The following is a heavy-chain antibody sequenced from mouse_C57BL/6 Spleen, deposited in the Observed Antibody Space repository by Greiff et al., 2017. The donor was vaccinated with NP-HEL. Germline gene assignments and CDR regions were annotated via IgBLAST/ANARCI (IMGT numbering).Heavy chain of an antibody. D-gene: IGHD2-4*01. Sequence: QVQLQQSGPELVKPGASVKISCKASGYAFSSSWMNWVKQRPGKGLEWIGRIYPGDGGTNYNGKFKGKATLTADKSSSTAYMQLSSLTSEDSAVYFCAREGLRDYFDYWGQGTTLTVSS. V-gene: IGHV1-82*01. CDR1: GYAFSSSW. CDR3: AREGLRDYFDY. J-gene: IGHJ2*01. CDR2: IYPGDGGT.